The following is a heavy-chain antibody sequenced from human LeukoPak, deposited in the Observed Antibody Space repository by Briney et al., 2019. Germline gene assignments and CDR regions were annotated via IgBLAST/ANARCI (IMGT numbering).Heavy chain of an antibody. J-gene: IGHJ3*02. V-gene: IGHV4-38-2*01. CDR2: MYHSGST. D-gene: IGHD1-26*01. CDR1: GYSISSGYY. CDR3: ARHGGSNHIQRTFDI. Sequence: PSETLSLTCDVSGYSISSGYYWGWIRQPPGKGLEFIGSMYHSGSTYYNPSLKSRVTISVDTSKNQFSLKLSSVTAADTAVYYCARHGGSNHIQRTFDIWGQGTMVTVPS.